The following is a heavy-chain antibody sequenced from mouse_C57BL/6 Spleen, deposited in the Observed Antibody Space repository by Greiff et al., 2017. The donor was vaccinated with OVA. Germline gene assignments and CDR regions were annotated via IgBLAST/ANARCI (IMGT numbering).Heavy chain of an antibody. D-gene: IGHD2-4*01. J-gene: IGHJ2*01. V-gene: IGHV14-2*01. Sequence: VQLQQSGAELVKPGASVKLSCTASGFNIKDYYMHWVKQRTEQGLEWIGRIDPEDGETKYAQKFPGKATITADTSSNTAYLQLSSLTSEDSAVYYCARCYYDYDGFDYWGQGTTLTVSS. CDR3: ARCYYDYDGFDY. CDR1: GFNIKDYY. CDR2: IDPEDGET.